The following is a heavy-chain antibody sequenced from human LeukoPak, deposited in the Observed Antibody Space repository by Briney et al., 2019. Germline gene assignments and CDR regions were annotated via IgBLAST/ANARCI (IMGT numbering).Heavy chain of an antibody. CDR3: ARDLRGLPFDY. V-gene: IGHV3-21*01. Sequence: GGSLRLSCTASGFTFSTYSMNWVRQAPGKGLEWVSSISSTSSYIYYADSLKGRFTISRDNAKNSLYLRMNSLRAEDTAVYYCARDLRGLPFDYWGQGTLVTVSS. CDR1: GFTFSTYS. J-gene: IGHJ4*02. D-gene: IGHD3/OR15-3a*01. CDR2: ISSTSSYI.